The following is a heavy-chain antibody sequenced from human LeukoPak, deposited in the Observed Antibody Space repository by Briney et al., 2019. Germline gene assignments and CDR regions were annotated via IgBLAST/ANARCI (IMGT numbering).Heavy chain of an antibody. CDR3: ARANYYDSSGYYHGFDY. CDR1: GGSFSGYY. CDR2: INHSGST. Sequence: SETLSLTCAVYGGSFSGYYWSWIRQPPGKGLEWIGEINHSGSTNYNPSLKSRVTISVDTSKNQFSLKLSSVTAADTAVYYCARANYYDSSGYYHGFDYWGQGTLVTVSS. V-gene: IGHV4-34*01. J-gene: IGHJ4*02. D-gene: IGHD3-22*01.